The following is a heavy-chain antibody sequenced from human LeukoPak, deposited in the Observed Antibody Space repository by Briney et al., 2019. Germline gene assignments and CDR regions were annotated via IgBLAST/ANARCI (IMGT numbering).Heavy chain of an antibody. Sequence: ASVKVSCKASGYTFTSYGISWVRQAPGQGLEWMGWISAYNGNTNYAQKLQGRVTMTTDTSTSTAYMELRSLRSDDTAVYYCARAKGRDGYTDTAYFDYWGQGTLVTVSS. J-gene: IGHJ4*02. CDR1: GYTFTSYG. D-gene: IGHD5-24*01. CDR2: ISAYNGNT. CDR3: ARAKGRDGYTDTAYFDY. V-gene: IGHV1-18*01.